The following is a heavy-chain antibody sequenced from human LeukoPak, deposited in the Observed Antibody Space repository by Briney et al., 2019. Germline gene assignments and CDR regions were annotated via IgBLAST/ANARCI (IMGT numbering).Heavy chain of an antibody. CDR1: GFTFSSYE. J-gene: IGHJ4*02. Sequence: TGGSLRLSCAASGFTFSSYEMNWVRQAPGKGLEWVSYISSSGSTIYYADSVKGRFTISRDNAKNSLYLQMNSLRAEDTAVYYCARSGGRGYSYGTVDYWGQGTLVTVSS. CDR3: ARSGGRGYSYGTVDY. CDR2: ISSSGSTI. V-gene: IGHV3-48*03. D-gene: IGHD5-18*01.